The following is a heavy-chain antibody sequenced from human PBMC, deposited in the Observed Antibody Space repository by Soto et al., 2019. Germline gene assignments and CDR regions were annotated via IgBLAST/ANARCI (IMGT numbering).Heavy chain of an antibody. Sequence: PGGSLRLSCAASGFTFSSYSMNWVRQAPGKGLEWVSSISSSSSYIYYADSVKGRFTISRDNAKNSLYLQMNSLGAEDTAVYYCARVATYGDYFDYWGQGTLVTVSS. CDR2: ISSSSSYI. CDR3: ARVATYGDYFDY. CDR1: GFTFSSYS. V-gene: IGHV3-21*01. J-gene: IGHJ4*02. D-gene: IGHD4-17*01.